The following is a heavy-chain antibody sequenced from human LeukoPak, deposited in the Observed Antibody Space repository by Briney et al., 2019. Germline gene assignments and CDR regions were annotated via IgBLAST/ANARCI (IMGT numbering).Heavy chain of an antibody. CDR1: GFTVSNNY. D-gene: IGHD3-3*01. Sequence: GGSLRLSCAASGFTVSNNYMSWVRQAPGKGLEWVSIIYSGGSTYHAVSVKGRFTISRDNSKNTLYLQMNSLRAEDTAVYYCARQRVLHDAFDIWGQGTMVTVSS. CDR3: ARQRVLHDAFDI. J-gene: IGHJ3*02. CDR2: IYSGGST. V-gene: IGHV3-66*04.